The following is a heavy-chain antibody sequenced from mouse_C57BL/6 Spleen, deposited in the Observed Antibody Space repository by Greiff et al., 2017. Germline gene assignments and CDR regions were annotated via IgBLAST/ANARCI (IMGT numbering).Heavy chain of an antibody. CDR1: GFTFSSYA. V-gene: IGHV5-4*03. CDR3: ARQLRPSFDY. CDR2: ISDGGSYT. J-gene: IGHJ2*01. Sequence: EVKLMESGGGLVKPGGSLKLSCAASGFTFSSYAMSWVRQTPEKRLEWVATISDGGSYTYYPDNVKGRFTISRDNAKNNLYLQMSHLKSEDTAMYYCARQLRPSFDYWGQGTTLTVSS. D-gene: IGHD3-2*02.